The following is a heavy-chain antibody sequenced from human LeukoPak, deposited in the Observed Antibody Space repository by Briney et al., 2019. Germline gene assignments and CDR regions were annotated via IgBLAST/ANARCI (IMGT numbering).Heavy chain of an antibody. Sequence: SETLSLTCTVSGYSISSGYYWGWIRQPPGKGLEWIGSIYYSGSTYYNPSLKSRVTISVDTSKNQFSLKLSSVTAADTAVYYCARVGIAAAGIDYWGQGTLVTVSS. V-gene: IGHV4-38-2*02. CDR1: GYSISSGYY. CDR3: ARVGIAAAGIDY. CDR2: IYYSGST. D-gene: IGHD6-13*01. J-gene: IGHJ4*02.